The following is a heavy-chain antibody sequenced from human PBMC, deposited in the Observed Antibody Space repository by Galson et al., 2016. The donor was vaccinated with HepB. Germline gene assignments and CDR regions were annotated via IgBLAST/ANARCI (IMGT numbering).Heavy chain of an antibody. Sequence: QSGAEVKKPGETLRISCKASGSTFTNYWISWVRQVSGKGLEYMGRIDLQDSYTDYSPSFKSHVTISGDTSINTVYLQWSSLKASDTAKYFCARIPTSGWYSDYWGQGTLVTVSS. CDR3: ARIPTSGWYSDY. J-gene: IGHJ4*02. CDR2: IDLQDSYT. V-gene: IGHV5-10-1*01. CDR1: GSTFTNYW. D-gene: IGHD6-19*01.